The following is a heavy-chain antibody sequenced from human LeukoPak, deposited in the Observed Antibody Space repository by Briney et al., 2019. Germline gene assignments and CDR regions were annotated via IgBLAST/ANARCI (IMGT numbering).Heavy chain of an antibody. D-gene: IGHD2-15*01. CDR3: ARETGSWSNYCFDY. J-gene: IGHJ4*02. Sequence: PSQTLSLTCTVSSGSISSGDYYWGWIRQPPMKGLEWIGCIYYSGSTYYHPSLKSRVTISVATSKNQFSLKLSSVTAADTAVYYCARETGSWSNYCFDYWGQGTLVTVSS. CDR1: SGSISSGDYY. CDR2: IYYSGST. V-gene: IGHV4-30-4*01.